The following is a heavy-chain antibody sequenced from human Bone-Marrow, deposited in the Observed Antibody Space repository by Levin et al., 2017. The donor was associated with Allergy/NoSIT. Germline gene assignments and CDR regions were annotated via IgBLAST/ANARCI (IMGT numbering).Heavy chain of an antibody. V-gene: IGHV3-21*01. J-gene: IGHJ4*02. CDR2: ISSSSTYI. CDR1: GFTFSYT. Sequence: GGSLRLSCAGSGFTFSYTMNWVRQAPGKGLEWVSSISSSSTYIYYADSVKGRFTISRDNAKSSLYLQMSSLRADDTAVYYCGRDATGIDYWGQGTLVTVSS. CDR3: GRDATGIDY.